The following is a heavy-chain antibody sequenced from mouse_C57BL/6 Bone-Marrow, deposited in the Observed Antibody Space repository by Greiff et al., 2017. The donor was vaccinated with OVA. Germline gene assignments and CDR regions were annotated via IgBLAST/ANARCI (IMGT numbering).Heavy chain of an antibody. D-gene: IGHD2-1*01. J-gene: IGHJ3*01. CDR1: GYTFTSYW. CDR3: ERGGGNYFTSWFAY. CDR2: IDPSDSYT. V-gene: IGHV1-69*01. Sequence: QVQLQQPGAELVMPGASVKLSCKASGYTFTSYWMHWVKQRPGQGLEWIGEIDPSDSYTNYNQKFKGKSTLTVDKSSSTAYMQLSSLTSEDSAVYYVERGGGNYFTSWFAYWGQGTLVTVSA.